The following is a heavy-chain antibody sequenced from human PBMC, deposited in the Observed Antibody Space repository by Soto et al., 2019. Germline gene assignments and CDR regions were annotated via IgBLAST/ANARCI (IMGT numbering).Heavy chain of an antibody. CDR3: ASQAAAGYYYYGMDV. Sequence: SETLSLTCAVSGGSISGSNWWRWVRQPPGKGLEWIGEIYHSGSTNYNPSLKSRVTISVDKSKNQFSLKLSSVTAADTAVYYCASQAAAGYYYYGMDVWGQGTTVTVSS. V-gene: IGHV4-4*02. J-gene: IGHJ6*02. CDR1: GGSISGSNW. D-gene: IGHD6-13*01. CDR2: IYHSGST.